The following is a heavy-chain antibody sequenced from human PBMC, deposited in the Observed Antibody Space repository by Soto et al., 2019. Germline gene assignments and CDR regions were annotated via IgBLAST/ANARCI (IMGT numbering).Heavy chain of an antibody. D-gene: IGHD1-26*01. V-gene: IGHV1-69*06. CDR2: IIPIFGTA. CDR3: ARAVVGATRYYYYYGMDV. J-gene: IGHJ6*02. CDR1: GGTFSSYA. Sequence: QVQLVQSGAEVKKPGSSVKVSCKASGGTFSSYAISWVRQAPGQGLEWMGGIIPIFGTANYSQKFQGRVTITADKSTSTAYMELSSLRSEDSAVYYCARAVVGATRYYYYYGMDVWGQGTTVTGSS.